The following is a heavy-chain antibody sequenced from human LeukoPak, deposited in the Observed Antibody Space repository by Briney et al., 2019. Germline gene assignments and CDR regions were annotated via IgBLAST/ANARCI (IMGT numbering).Heavy chain of an antibody. J-gene: IGHJ4*02. D-gene: IGHD3-3*01. CDR2: MKHDGSEK. CDR1: GFTFSSYL. Sequence: GGSLRLSCAASGFTFSSYLMSWVRQAPGKGLEWGATMKHDGSEKYYVDSVKGRFIISRDNPKSSLYLQMKSLQAEDTAVYYCARSPTYYDFWSGYKFIDYWGQGTLVTVSS. V-gene: IGHV3-7*01. CDR3: ARSPTYYDFWSGYKFIDY.